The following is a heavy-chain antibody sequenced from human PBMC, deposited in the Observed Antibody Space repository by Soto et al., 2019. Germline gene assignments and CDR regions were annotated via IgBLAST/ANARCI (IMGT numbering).Heavy chain of an antibody. CDR1: GFTFSSYA. Sequence: QVQLVESGGGVVQPGRSLRLSCAASGFTFSSYATHWVRQAPGKGLEWVAVISYDGSNKYYADSVKGRFTISRDNSKNTLYLHMNSLRAEDTAVYYCARDLYVWGSYPLQTDGYYYYGMDVWGQGTTVTVSS. CDR2: ISYDGSNK. V-gene: IGHV3-30-3*01. CDR3: ARDLYVWGSYPLQTDGYYYYGMDV. J-gene: IGHJ6*02. D-gene: IGHD3-16*02.